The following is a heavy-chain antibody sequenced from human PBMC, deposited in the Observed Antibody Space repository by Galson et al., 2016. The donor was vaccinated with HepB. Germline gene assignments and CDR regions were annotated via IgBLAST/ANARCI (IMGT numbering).Heavy chain of an antibody. Sequence: PALVKPTQTLTLTCTFSGFSLSARGMRVSWIRQPPGKALEWLARIDWDDDKFYSTSLKTRLTVSKDTSEKQVVLTMTNMDPVDTATYYCARLFTGYFDYWGQGTLVTVSS. V-gene: IGHV2-70*04. CDR2: IDWDDDK. CDR1: GFSLSARGMR. D-gene: IGHD3-10*01. J-gene: IGHJ4*02. CDR3: ARLFTGYFDY.